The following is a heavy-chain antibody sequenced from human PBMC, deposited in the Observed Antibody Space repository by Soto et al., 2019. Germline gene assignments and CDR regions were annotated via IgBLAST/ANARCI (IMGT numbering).Heavy chain of an antibody. CDR2: ISAYNGNT. J-gene: IGHJ5*02. CDR3: ARGYCSSTSCYLARWFDP. V-gene: IGHV1-18*01. Sequence: ASVKVSCKASVYTFTSYGISWVRQAPGQGLEWMGWISAYNGNTNYAQKLQGRVTMTTDTSTSTAYMELRSLGSDDTAVYYCARGYCSSTSCYLARWFDPWGQGTLVTVSS. D-gene: IGHD2-2*01. CDR1: VYTFTSYG.